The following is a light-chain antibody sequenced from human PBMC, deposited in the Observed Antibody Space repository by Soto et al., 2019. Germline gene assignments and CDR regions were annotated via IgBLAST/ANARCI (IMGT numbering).Light chain of an antibody. CDR3: QQYSSYSAWT. V-gene: IGKV1-5*01. J-gene: IGKJ1*01. CDR1: QRINKW. Sequence: DIQMTQSPSTLSASIGDRVTITCRASQRINKWLAWHQQKPGKAPKLLIYDASSLQSGVPPRFSGSGSGTEFTLTLRSLPPDHIATYYCQQYSSYSAWTFGEGTKVDIK. CDR2: DAS.